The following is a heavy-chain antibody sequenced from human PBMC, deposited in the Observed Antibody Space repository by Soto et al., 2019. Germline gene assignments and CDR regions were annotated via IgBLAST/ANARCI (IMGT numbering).Heavy chain of an antibody. J-gene: IGHJ3*01. CDR3: ARDVAHGYTENV. V-gene: IGHV4-30-4*01. CDR2: IYDSGIT. Sequence: QVQLQESGPGLVKPSQTLSLACTVSGGSVGSGEYYYSWIRHPPGKGLEWIGYIYDSGITNYTPSLKGRVTMSLDRSNNQVSLKLSSVTAAATAVYFCARDVAHGYTENVWGQGTMVTVSS. D-gene: IGHD5-18*01. CDR1: GGSVGSGEYY.